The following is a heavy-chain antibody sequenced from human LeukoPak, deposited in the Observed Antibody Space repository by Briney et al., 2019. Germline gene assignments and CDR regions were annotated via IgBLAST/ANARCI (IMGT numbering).Heavy chain of an antibody. J-gene: IGHJ4*01. CDR3: ARQHISGFYRIDY. V-gene: IGHV4-59*08. CDR1: GGSITSHY. Sequence: PSETLLLTCTVSGGSITSHYWSWIRQPPGKGLEWIGSIYYSGSTDYNPSLKSRVTISLGTSKNHFSMKLTSVTAADTAVYYCARQHISGFYRIDYLGHGNPVTVSS. CDR2: IYYSGST. D-gene: IGHD6-19*01.